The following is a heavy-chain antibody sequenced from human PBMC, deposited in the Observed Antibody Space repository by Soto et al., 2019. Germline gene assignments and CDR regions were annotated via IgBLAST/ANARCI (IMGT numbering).Heavy chain of an antibody. Sequence: SETLSLTCAVYGGSFSGYYWSWIRQPPGKGLEWIGEINHSGSTNYNPSLKSRVTISVDTSKNQFSLKLSSVTAADTAVYYCASAGSYSSGWYGRDYYYGMDVWGQGTTVTVS. CDR3: ASAGSYSSGWYGRDYYYGMDV. J-gene: IGHJ6*02. V-gene: IGHV4-34*01. CDR2: INHSGST. D-gene: IGHD6-19*01. CDR1: GGSFSGYY.